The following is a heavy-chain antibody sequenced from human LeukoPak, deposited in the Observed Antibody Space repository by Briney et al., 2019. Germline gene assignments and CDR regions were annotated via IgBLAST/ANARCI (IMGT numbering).Heavy chain of an antibody. CDR2: IIPIFGTA. CDR3: ASSSGYSLYYYYYGMGV. CDR1: GGTFSSYA. Sequence: GASVKVSCKASGGTFSSYAISWVRQAPGQGLEWMGGIIPIFGTANYAQKFQGRVTITADESTSTAYMELSSLRSEDTAVYYCASSSGYSLYYYYYGMGVWGQGTTVTVSS. D-gene: IGHD3-22*01. J-gene: IGHJ6*02. V-gene: IGHV1-69*13.